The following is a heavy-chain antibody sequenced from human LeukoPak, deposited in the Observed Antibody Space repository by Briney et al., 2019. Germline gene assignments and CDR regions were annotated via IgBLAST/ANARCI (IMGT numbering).Heavy chain of an antibody. J-gene: IGHJ5*02. CDR3: ARDGPYSTSATHPP. V-gene: IGHV3-23*01. CDR2: ISGSGGST. D-gene: IGHD6-6*01. CDR1: GFTFSSYA. Sequence: PAGGSLRLSCAASGFTFSSYAMSWVRQAPGKGLEWVSAISGSGGSTYYADSVKGRFTISRDNAKNSLYLQMDSLRAEDTAVYHCARDGPYSTSATHPPWGQGTLVTVSS.